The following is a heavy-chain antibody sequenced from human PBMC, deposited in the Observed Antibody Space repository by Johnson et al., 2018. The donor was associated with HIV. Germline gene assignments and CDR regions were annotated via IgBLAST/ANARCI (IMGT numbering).Heavy chain of an antibody. V-gene: IGHV3-30*03. CDR2: ISYDGSNK. CDR1: GFTFSSYW. D-gene: IGHD5-12*01. Sequence: QVQLVESGGGLVQPGGSLRLSCAASGFTFSSYWMSWVRQAPGKGLEWVAVISYDGSNKYYADSVKGRFTISRDNSKNTLYLQMNSLRAEDTAVYYCARASNSGYDQAFDIWGQGTMVTVSS. J-gene: IGHJ3*02. CDR3: ARASNSGYDQAFDI.